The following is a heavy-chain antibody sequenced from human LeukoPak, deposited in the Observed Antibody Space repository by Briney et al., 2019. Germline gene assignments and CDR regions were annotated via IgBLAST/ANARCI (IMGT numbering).Heavy chain of an antibody. J-gene: IGHJ4*02. V-gene: IGHV4-30-4*01. Sequence: PSETLSLTCTVSGGSISSGDYYWSWIRQPPGKGLEWIGYIYYSGSTYYNPSLKSRVTISVDTSKNQFSLKLSSVTAADTAVYYCARADTIFGVVTPDYWGQGTLVTVSS. D-gene: IGHD3-3*01. CDR3: ARADTIFGVVTPDY. CDR1: GGSISSGDYY. CDR2: IYYSGST.